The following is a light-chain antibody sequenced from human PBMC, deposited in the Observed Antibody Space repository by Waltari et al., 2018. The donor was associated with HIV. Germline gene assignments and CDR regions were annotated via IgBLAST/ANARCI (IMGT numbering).Light chain of an antibody. V-gene: IGLV3-25*03. CDR2: KDS. Sequence: SYQLTQPPSVSVSLAQTARLPCSGASLPKQYVYWYQQRPGRAPVLVIYKDSERPSAIPERFSGSRSGTTVTLTISGVQADDEADYYCQSADSSGSSWVFGGGTKLTV. CDR1: SLPKQY. J-gene: IGLJ3*02. CDR3: QSADSSGSSWV.